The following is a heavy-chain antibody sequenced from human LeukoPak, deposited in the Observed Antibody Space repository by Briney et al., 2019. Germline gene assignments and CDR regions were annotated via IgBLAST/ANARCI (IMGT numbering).Heavy chain of an antibody. D-gene: IGHD5-18*01. Sequence: SQTLSLTCTVSGGSITSRGYYWTWIRQFPGKGLEGYVCICEDGGIYHTPYLSSRITISLYESNIPFSLKLSAVTAADTALYYCARERGDTAMFRFLESWGQGTLVTVSS. CDR3: ARERGDTAMFRFLES. CDR1: GGSITSRGYY. CDR2: ICEDGGI. V-gene: IGHV4-31*03. J-gene: IGHJ4*02.